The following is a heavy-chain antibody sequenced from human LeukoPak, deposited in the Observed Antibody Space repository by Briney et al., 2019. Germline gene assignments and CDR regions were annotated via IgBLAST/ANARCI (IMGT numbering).Heavy chain of an antibody. CDR1: GFTFTDYA. J-gene: IGHJ6*02. V-gene: IGHV3-23*01. Sequence: PGGSLRLSCVASGFTFTDYAMTWVRQPPGRRLEWVSTITTTVGDTHYADSVKGRFTVSRDDSKGTLFLQLNSLRSDDAAVYYCARAEIIHSITHMDVWGQGTTVTVSS. CDR2: ITTTVGDT. D-gene: IGHD2/OR15-2a*01. CDR3: ARAEIIHSITHMDV.